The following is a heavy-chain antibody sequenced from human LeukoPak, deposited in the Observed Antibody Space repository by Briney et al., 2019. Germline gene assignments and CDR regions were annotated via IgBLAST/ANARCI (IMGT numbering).Heavy chain of an antibody. J-gene: IGHJ4*02. D-gene: IGHD4-23*01. Sequence: SETLSLTCAVSGYSISSGYYWGWIRQPPGKGLEWIGSIYHSGSTYYNPSLKSRVTISVDTSKNHFSLKLSSVTAADTAVYYCARVRAGGYFDYWGQGTLVTVSS. CDR3: ARVRAGGYFDY. V-gene: IGHV4-38-2*01. CDR1: GYSISSGYY. CDR2: IYHSGST.